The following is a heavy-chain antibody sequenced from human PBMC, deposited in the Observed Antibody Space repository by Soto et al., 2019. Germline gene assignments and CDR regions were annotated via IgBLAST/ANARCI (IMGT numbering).Heavy chain of an antibody. CDR3: ARDQNYGSVLFI. V-gene: IGHV1-18*01. Sequence: ASGKVSCKASGYTFTSSGISWVRQAPGQGLEWMGWISAYNGNTNYAQKLQGRVTMTTATSTSTAYMELRSLRSDDTAVYYCARDQNYGSVLFIWGQGTMVTVSS. CDR2: ISAYNGNT. CDR1: GYTFTSSG. D-gene: IGHD3-10*01. J-gene: IGHJ3*02.